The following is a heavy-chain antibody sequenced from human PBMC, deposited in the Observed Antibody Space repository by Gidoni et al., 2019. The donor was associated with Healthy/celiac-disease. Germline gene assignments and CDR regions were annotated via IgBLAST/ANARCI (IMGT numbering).Heavy chain of an antibody. CDR3: AREGQLVPGYYYYYMDV. CDR2: IWYDGSNK. V-gene: IGHV3-33*08. Sequence: QVQLVESGGGVVQPGRSLRLSCAASGFTFSSYCMHWVRQAPGKGLEWVAVIWYDGSNKYYADSVKGRFTISRDNSKNTLYLQMNSLRAEDTAVYYCAREGQLVPGYYYYYMDVWGKGTTVTVSS. J-gene: IGHJ6*03. CDR1: GFTFSSYC. D-gene: IGHD6-6*01.